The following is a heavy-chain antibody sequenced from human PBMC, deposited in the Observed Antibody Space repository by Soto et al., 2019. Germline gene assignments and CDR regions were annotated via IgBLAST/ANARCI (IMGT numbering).Heavy chain of an antibody. J-gene: IGHJ6*03. V-gene: IGHV3-66*01. CDR1: GFTVSSNY. Sequence: EVQLVESGGGLVQPGGSLRLSCAASGFTVSSNYMSWVRQAPGKGLEWVSVIYSGGSTYYADSVKGRFTISRDNSKNTLYLQMNSLRAEDTAVYYCARDEGGDYDYYYYMDVWGKGTTVTVSS. CDR2: IYSGGST. D-gene: IGHD4-17*01. CDR3: ARDEGGDYDYYYYMDV.